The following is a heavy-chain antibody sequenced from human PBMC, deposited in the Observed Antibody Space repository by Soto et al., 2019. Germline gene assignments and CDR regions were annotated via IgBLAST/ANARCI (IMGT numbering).Heavy chain of an antibody. J-gene: IGHJ6*02. CDR1: GFPFSAFS. Sequence: GGSLRLSCASSGFPFSAFSMNWVRQAPGKGLEWVAYISSSGSTIYYADSVKGRFTISRDNSKNTLYLQMNSLRAEDTAVYYCARGRSGFGELFYYYGMDVWGQGTTVTVSS. V-gene: IGHV3-48*01. CDR3: ARGRSGFGELFYYYGMDV. CDR2: ISSSGSTI. D-gene: IGHD3-10*01.